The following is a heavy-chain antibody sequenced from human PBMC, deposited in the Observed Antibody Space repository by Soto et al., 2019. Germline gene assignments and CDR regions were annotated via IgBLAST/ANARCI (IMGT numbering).Heavy chain of an antibody. CDR1: GYTFTSYG. J-gene: IGHJ5*02. CDR2: ISAYNGNT. Sequence: ASVKVSCKASGYTFTSYGISWVRQAPGQGLEWMGWISAYNGNTNYAQKLQGRVTMTTDTSTSTAYMELRSLRSDDTAVYYCARDKYYDFWSGAVWFDPWGQGTLVTVSS. V-gene: IGHV1-18*04. D-gene: IGHD3-3*01. CDR3: ARDKYYDFWSGAVWFDP.